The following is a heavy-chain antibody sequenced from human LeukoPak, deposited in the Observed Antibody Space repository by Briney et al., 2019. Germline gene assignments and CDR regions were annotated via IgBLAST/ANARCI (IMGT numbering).Heavy chain of an antibody. J-gene: IGHJ6*03. CDR1: GFSVTTNY. CDR2: IYSGGHT. CDR3: ARSTRDGYTHYDDYYMDL. Sequence: PGGSLRLSCAASGFSVTTNYMNWVRQAPGKGLEWVSIIYSGGHTYYTDSVKGRFTISRDTSNNTVYLHMSSLRPDDTAVYYCARSTRDGYTHYDDYYMDLWGKGTTVTVSS. V-gene: IGHV3-53*01. D-gene: IGHD5-24*01.